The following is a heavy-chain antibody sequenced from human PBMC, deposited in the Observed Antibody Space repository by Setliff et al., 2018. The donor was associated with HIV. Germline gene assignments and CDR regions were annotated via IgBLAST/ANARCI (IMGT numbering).Heavy chain of an antibody. D-gene: IGHD3-3*01. J-gene: IGHJ6*02. CDR1: GYTFTGYY. CDR3: ARGRTNSSYYNFWSAYSSTMDV. Sequence: ASVKVSCKASGYTFTGYYMHWVRQAPGQGLEWMGRINPNSGGTNYAQKCQGRVTMTREASISTAYMELRRLKSDDAAVYYCARGRTNSSYYNFWSAYSSTMDVWGHGTTVTVSS. CDR2: INPNSGGT. V-gene: IGHV1-2*06.